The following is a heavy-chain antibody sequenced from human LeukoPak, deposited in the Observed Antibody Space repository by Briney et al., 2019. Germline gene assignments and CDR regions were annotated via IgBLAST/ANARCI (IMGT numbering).Heavy chain of an antibody. Sequence: GGSLRLSCAASGFTFSSYAMSWFRQAPGKGLEWVGFIRSKAYGGTTEYAASVKGRFTISRDDSKSIAYLQMNSLKTEDTAVYYCTRQRSSAGYWGQGTLVTVSS. CDR2: IRSKAYGGTT. CDR3: TRQRSSAGY. J-gene: IGHJ4*02. D-gene: IGHD6-6*01. V-gene: IGHV3-49*03. CDR1: GFTFSSYA.